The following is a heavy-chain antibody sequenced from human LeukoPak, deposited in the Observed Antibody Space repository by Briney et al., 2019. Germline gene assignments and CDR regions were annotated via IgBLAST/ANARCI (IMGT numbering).Heavy chain of an antibody. D-gene: IGHD6-6*01. CDR2: FDPEDGET. CDR1: GYTLTELS. V-gene: IGHV1-24*01. Sequence: ASVKVSCEVSGYTLTELSMHWVRQAPGKGLEWMGGFDPEDGETIYAQKFQGRVTMTEDTSTDTAYMELSSLRSEDTAVYYCATSGAIAARLRWFDPWGQGTLVTVSS. CDR3: ATSGAIAARLRWFDP. J-gene: IGHJ5*02.